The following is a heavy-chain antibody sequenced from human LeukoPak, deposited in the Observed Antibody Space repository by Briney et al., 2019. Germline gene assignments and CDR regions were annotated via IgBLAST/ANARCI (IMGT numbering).Heavy chain of an antibody. J-gene: IGHJ3*02. Sequence: PGGSLRLSCAASGFTFSSYWMSWVRQAPGKGLEWVSGINWNGGSTGYADSVKGRFTISRDNAKNSLYLQMNSLRAEDTALYYCARALGYCSGGSCYSIGAFDIWGQGTMVTVSS. CDR2: INWNGGST. V-gene: IGHV3-20*04. CDR1: GFTFSSYW. D-gene: IGHD2-15*01. CDR3: ARALGYCSGGSCYSIGAFDI.